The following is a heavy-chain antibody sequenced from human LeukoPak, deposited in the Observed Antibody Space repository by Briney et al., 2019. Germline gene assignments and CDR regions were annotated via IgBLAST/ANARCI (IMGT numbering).Heavy chain of an antibody. CDR2: IYSGGST. CDR3: ARASGYYLFDY. Sequence: PGGSLRLSCAASGFTVSSNYMSWVRQAPGKGLEWVSVIYSGGSTYYADSVKGRFTISRDNSKNTLYLQMNSLRAEDTAVYYCARASGYYLFDYWGQGTLVTVSS. V-gene: IGHV3-53*01. D-gene: IGHD3-22*01. CDR1: GFTVSSNY. J-gene: IGHJ4*02.